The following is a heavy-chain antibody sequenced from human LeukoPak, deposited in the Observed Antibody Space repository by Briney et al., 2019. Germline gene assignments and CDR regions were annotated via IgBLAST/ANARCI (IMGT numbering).Heavy chain of an antibody. J-gene: IGHJ5*02. CDR2: IIPIFGTA. D-gene: IGHD2-2*01. CDR3: ARDPVVPAAMGAGNWFDP. CDR1: GGTFSSYA. Sequence: ASVKVSCKASGGTFSSYAISWVRQAPGQGLEWMGGIIPIFGTANYAQKFQGRVTITADESTSTAYMELSSLRSEDTAVYYCARDPVVPAAMGAGNWFDPWGQGTLVTVSS. V-gene: IGHV1-69*01.